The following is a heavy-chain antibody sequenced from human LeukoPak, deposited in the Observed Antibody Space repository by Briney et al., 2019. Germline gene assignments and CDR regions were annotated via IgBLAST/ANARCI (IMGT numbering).Heavy chain of an antibody. D-gene: IGHD3-10*01. V-gene: IGHV3-21*04. CDR1: GFTFSSYS. Sequence: PGGSLRLSCAASGFTFSSYSMNWVRQAPGKGLEWVSSISSSSSYIYYADSVKGRFTISRDNAKNSLYLQMNSLRAEDTAVYYCAKLKGAYYGSGSYYKWGQGTLVTVSS. CDR2: ISSSSSYI. CDR3: AKLKGAYYGSGSYYK. J-gene: IGHJ4*02.